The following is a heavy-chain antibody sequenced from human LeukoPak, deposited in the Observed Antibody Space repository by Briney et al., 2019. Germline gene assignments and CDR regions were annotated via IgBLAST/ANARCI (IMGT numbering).Heavy chain of an antibody. CDR3: ARDRKYDSSGYYYSLVAFDI. D-gene: IGHD3-22*01. Sequence: ASVKVSCKASGYTFTGYYMHWVRQAPGQGLEWMGWINPNSGGTNYAQKFQGRVTMTRDTSISTAYMELSRLRSDDTAVYYCARDRKYDSSGYYYSLVAFDIWGQGTMVTVSS. CDR1: GYTFTGYY. J-gene: IGHJ3*02. CDR2: INPNSGGT. V-gene: IGHV1-2*02.